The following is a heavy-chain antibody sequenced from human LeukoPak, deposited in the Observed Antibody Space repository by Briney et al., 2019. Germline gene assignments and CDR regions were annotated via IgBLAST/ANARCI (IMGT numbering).Heavy chain of an antibody. CDR2: IYYSGST. CDR1: GGSIASSYYY. Sequence: PSDTLSLTCTVSGGSIASSYYYWGWIRQPPGRGLEWIGSIYYSGSTYYNPSLKSRVTISEDTSKNQFSLKLNSVTAADTAVYYCAKFILRIAYCGGDCYLDYWGQGTLVTVSS. CDR3: AKFILRIAYCGGDCYLDY. J-gene: IGHJ4*02. D-gene: IGHD2-21*02. V-gene: IGHV4-39*01.